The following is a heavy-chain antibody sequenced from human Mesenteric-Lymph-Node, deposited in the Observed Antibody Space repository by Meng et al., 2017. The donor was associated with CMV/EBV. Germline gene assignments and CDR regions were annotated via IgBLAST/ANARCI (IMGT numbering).Heavy chain of an antibody. J-gene: IGHJ5*02. CDR2: INHSGST. V-gene: IGHV4-34*01. Sequence: ESLKISCAASGFTFSTYYMNWVRQPPGKGLEWIGEINHSGSTNYNPSLKSRVTISVDTSKNQFSLKLSSVTAADTAVYYCARGHSYYDFWSGYYQANWFDPWGQGTLVTVSS. CDR3: ARGHSYYDFWSGYYQANWFDP. D-gene: IGHD3-3*01. CDR1: GFTFSTYY.